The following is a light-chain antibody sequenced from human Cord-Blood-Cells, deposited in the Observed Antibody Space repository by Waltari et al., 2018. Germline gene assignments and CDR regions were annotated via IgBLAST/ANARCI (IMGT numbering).Light chain of an antibody. CDR3: QQYNNWPLT. CDR1: QSVSSN. V-gene: IGKV3-15*01. J-gene: IGKJ4*01. Sequence: EIVMTQSPATLSVSPGARATLSCRASQSVSSNSAWYQQKPGQAPRLLIYGASTRATGIPARFSGSGSGTEFTLTISSLQSEDFAVYYCQQYNNWPLTFGGGTKVEIK. CDR2: GAS.